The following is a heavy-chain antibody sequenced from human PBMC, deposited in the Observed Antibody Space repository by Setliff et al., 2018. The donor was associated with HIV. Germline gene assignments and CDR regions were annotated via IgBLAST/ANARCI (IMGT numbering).Heavy chain of an antibody. D-gene: IGHD2-21*01. J-gene: IGHJ4*02. Sequence: GASVKVSCKASGYTFTNYYIHWVRQAPGQGLEWMGRINPNSGGTNYAQKFQGRVTMTRDTSINTAYMELSRLRSDDTAMYYCARQKDWMVVITGDLDSWGQGTLVTVSS. CDR2: INPNSGGT. V-gene: IGHV1-2*06. CDR3: ARQKDWMVVITGDLDS. CDR1: GYTFTNYY.